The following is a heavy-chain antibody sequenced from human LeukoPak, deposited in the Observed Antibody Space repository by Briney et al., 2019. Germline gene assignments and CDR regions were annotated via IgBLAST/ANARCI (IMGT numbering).Heavy chain of an antibody. Sequence: SETLSLTCTVSAGSISSSTYYWGWIRHPPGKGLEWFRRVYYGGTTYNNPSLKSRVTISVDTSKNQFSLKLRSVTAADTALYYCARHMILGVAAAPYYFDSWGQGTLVTVSS. J-gene: IGHJ4*02. D-gene: IGHD6-25*01. V-gene: IGHV4-39*01. CDR3: ARHMILGVAAAPYYFDS. CDR2: VYYGGTT. CDR1: AGSISSSTYY.